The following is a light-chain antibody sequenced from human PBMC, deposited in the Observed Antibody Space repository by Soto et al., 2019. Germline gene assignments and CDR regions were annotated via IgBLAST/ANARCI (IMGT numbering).Light chain of an antibody. Sequence: QSVLTQPPSVSGAPGQRVTISCTGSNSNIGAGYDVHWYQRLPGSAPKLLIYLNSNRPSGVPDWFSASKSGTSASLAITGLQADDEADYFCQSYDSGLSVYVFGSGTKLTVL. CDR2: LNS. J-gene: IGLJ1*01. CDR1: NSNIGAGYD. V-gene: IGLV1-40*01. CDR3: QSYDSGLSVYV.